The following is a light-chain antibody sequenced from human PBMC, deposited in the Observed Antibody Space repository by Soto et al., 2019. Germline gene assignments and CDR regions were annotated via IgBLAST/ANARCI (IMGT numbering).Light chain of an antibody. CDR2: AAS. CDR1: QSISSY. Sequence: DIQMTQSPSSLSASVGDRVTITCRASQSISSYLNWYQQKPGKAPKLLIYAASSLQSGVPSRFSGSGSGTDSTLTISSLQPEDFATYYCQQRYSTPLTFGQGTRV. CDR3: QQRYSTPLT. V-gene: IGKV1-39*01. J-gene: IGKJ1*01.